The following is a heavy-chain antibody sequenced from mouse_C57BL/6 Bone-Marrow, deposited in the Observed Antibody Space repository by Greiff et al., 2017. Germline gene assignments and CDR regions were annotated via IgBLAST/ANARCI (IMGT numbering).Heavy chain of an antibody. D-gene: IGHD2-10*01. V-gene: IGHV1-52*01. J-gene: IGHJ2*01. CDR2: IDPSDSET. CDR3: ARENPSYYGNYDY. Sequence: VQLQQPGAELVRPGSSVMLSCKASGYTFISYWMHWVKQRPIQGLEWIGNIDPSDSETHYIQKFKDKATLTVDKSSSTAYMQLSSLTSEDSAVYYCARENPSYYGNYDYWGRGSTHAVSS. CDR1: GYTFISYW.